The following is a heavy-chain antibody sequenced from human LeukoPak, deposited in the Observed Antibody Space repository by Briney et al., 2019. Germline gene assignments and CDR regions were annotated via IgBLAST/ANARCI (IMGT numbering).Heavy chain of an antibody. CDR2: IRGSGGTT. V-gene: IGHV3-23*01. D-gene: IGHD4-11*01. J-gene: IGHJ4*02. CDR3: ARERVTTTSFDF. CDR1: GFTFSSYP. Sequence: GGSLRLSCAASGFTFSSYPMSWVRQAPGKGLEWVSLIRGSGGTTYYADSVKGRLTISRDNSKNTLYLQLNSLRAEDTAVYYCARERVTTTSFDFWGQGTLVTVSS.